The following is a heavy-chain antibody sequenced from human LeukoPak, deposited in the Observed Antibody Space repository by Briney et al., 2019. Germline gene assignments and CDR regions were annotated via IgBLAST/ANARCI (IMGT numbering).Heavy chain of an antibody. CDR2: IYTRANA. CDR1: VAPINEYY. Sequence: SETPSLTCTVSVAPINEYYWSWIRQPAGKGLEWIGRIYTRANADYAPSLKSRVTMSADTSKNQLSLKLTSVTAADTAVYYCARALTGAFRIGAFDIWGQGTLVTVSS. CDR3: ARALTGAFRIGAFDI. D-gene: IGHD7-27*01. J-gene: IGHJ3*02. V-gene: IGHV4-4*07.